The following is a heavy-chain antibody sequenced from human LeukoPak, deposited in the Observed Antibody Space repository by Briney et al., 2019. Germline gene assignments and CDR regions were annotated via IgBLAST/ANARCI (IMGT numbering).Heavy chain of an antibody. V-gene: IGHV3-23*01. CDR1: GFTFSSYA. CDR3: AREPLTIAVAGYWYFDL. Sequence: PGGSLRLSCAASGFTFSSYAMSWVRQAPGKGLEWVSAISGSGAGTYYADSVKGRFTISRDNAKNSLYLQMNSLRAEDTAVYYCAREPLTIAVAGYWYFDLWGRGTLVTVSS. CDR2: ISGSGAGT. D-gene: IGHD6-19*01. J-gene: IGHJ2*01.